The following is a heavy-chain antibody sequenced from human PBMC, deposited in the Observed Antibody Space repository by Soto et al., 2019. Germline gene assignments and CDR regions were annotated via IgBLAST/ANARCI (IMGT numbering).Heavy chain of an antibody. J-gene: IGHJ5*02. CDR2: IYYSGST. CDR1: GGSISSYY. Sequence: QVQLQESGPGLVKPSETLSLTCTVSGGSISSYYWSWIRQPPGKGLEWIGYIYYSGSTNYNPSLKSRVTISVDTSKNQFSLKLSSVTAADTAVYYCARVYSSSWSYRGWFDPWGQGTLVTVSS. D-gene: IGHD6-13*01. CDR3: ARVYSSSWSYRGWFDP. V-gene: IGHV4-59*01.